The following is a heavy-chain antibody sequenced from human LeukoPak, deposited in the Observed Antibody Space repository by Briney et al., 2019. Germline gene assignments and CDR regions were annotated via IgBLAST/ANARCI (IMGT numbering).Heavy chain of an antibody. CDR1: GYTFTDYY. Sequence: GASVKVSFKASGYTFTDYYMHWVRQAPGQGREWMGWINPNSGGTDYAQNFQGRVTMTRDTSISTAYMELTRLRSDDTALYYCARDLGSSLGNGRYYAMDVWGQGTTVTVSS. J-gene: IGHJ6*02. CDR2: INPNSGGT. V-gene: IGHV1-2*02. CDR3: ARDLGSSLGNGRYYAMDV. D-gene: IGHD6-13*01.